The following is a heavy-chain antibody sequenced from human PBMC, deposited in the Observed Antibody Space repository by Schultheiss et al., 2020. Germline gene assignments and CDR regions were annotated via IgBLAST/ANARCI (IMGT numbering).Heavy chain of an antibody. D-gene: IGHD3-10*01. J-gene: IGHJ6*02. CDR2: ITRSGSYT. Sequence: SLKISCAASGFTFSDDYMTWVRQAPGKGLEWISYITRSGSYTNYADSVQGRFTISRDNAKNSLYLQMNSLRAEDTAVYYCARGSITMVRGVGHYGMDVWGQGTTVTVSS. CDR1: GFTFSDDY. CDR3: ARGSITMVRGVGHYGMDV. V-gene: IGHV3-11*06.